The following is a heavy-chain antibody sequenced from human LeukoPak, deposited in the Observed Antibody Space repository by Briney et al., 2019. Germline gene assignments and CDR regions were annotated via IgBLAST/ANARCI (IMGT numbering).Heavy chain of an antibody. V-gene: IGHV3-23*01. CDR3: AKPGGEWLVSWFDP. Sequence: PGGSLRLSCVASGFTFSSCSMTWVRQAPGKGLECVSTITPTADWTFYADSVKGRFTISRGNSKNTLYLQMNSLRAEDTAVYFCAKPGGEWLVSWFDPWGQGTLVTVSS. CDR1: GFTFSSCS. CDR2: ITPTADWT. J-gene: IGHJ5*02. D-gene: IGHD6-19*01.